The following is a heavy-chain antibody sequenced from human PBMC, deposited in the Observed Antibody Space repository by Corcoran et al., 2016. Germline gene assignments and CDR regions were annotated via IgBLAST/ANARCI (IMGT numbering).Heavy chain of an antibody. D-gene: IGHD1-7*01. CDR1: GFSLTTTGVG. CDR2: IYWDDDK. Sequence: QITLKESGPTLVKPTQTLTLTCTFSGFSLTTTGVGVGWIRQPPGKALEWLAVIYWDDDKRYSPTLRSRLTISKDTSKNQVVLTMTNMDPVDTATYYCAHRLLGTRDWNYVSLDYWGQGTLVTVSA. J-gene: IGHJ4*02. CDR3: AHRLLGTRDWNYVSLDY. V-gene: IGHV2-5*02.